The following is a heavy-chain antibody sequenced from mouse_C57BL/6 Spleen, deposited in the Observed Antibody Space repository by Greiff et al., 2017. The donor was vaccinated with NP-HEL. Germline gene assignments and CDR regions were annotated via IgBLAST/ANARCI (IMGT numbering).Heavy chain of an antibody. Sequence: QVQLQQPGAELVMPGASVKLSCKASGYTFTSYWMHWVKQRPGQGLEWIGEIDPSDSYTNYNQKFKGKSTVTVDKSSSTAYMQLSSLTSEDSAVYYCARGSSGGAYYAMDYWGQGTSVTVSS. CDR1: GYTFTSYW. J-gene: IGHJ4*01. D-gene: IGHD3-2*02. V-gene: IGHV1-69*01. CDR2: IDPSDSYT. CDR3: ARGSSGGAYYAMDY.